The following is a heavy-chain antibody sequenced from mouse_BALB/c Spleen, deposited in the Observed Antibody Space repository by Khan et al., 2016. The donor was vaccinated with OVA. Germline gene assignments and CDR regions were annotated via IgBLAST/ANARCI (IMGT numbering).Heavy chain of an antibody. CDR3: AGGFDY. CDR1: GHTFTAYY. V-gene: IGHV1-84*02. Sequence: QIQLVQSGPELVKPGASVKMSCKASGHTFTAYYINWVKQTPGQGLQWIGWIHPGSANTKYNERFKGMATLTVDTSSSTAYLQLSSLTSEDTAVYFCAGGFDYWGHGTTLTVSS. CDR2: IHPGSANT. J-gene: IGHJ2*01.